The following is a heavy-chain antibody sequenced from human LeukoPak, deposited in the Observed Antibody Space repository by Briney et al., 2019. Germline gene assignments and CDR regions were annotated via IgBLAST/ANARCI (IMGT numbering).Heavy chain of an antibody. CDR2: IIPIFGTA. V-gene: IGHV1-69*06. CDR1: GGTFSSYA. J-gene: IGHJ4*02. D-gene: IGHD3-10*01. Sequence: SVKVSCKASGGTFSSYAISWVRQAPGQGLEWMGGIIPIFGTANYAQKFQGRVTITADKSTSTAYMELSSLRSEDTAVYYCAAEILDELGESPMYYFDYWGQGTLVTVSS. CDR3: AAEILDELGESPMYYFDY.